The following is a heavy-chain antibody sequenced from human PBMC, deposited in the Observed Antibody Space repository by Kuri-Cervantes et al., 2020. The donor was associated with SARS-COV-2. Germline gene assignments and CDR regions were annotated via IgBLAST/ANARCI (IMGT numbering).Heavy chain of an antibody. CDR1: GFTFRNYA. Sequence: GGSLRLSCAASGFTFRNYAMHWVRQAPGKGLEWVAVLSHDGSNKYYADSVKGRFTISRDNSKNILYLQMNSLRVEDTAVYYCASIVVVPAASGYYYYYGMDVWGQGTTVTVSS. J-gene: IGHJ6*02. V-gene: IGHV3-30-3*01. CDR2: LSHDGSNK. CDR3: ASIVVVPAASGYYYYYGMDV. D-gene: IGHD2-2*01.